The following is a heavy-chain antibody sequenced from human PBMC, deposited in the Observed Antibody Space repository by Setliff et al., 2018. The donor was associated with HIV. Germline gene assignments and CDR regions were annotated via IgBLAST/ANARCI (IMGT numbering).Heavy chain of an antibody. CDR2: FNPEEGKT. V-gene: IGHV1-24*01. Sequence: GASVKVSCKISGYTLSELSMHWVRQAPGKGLEWMVGFNPEEGKTIYAQKFQGRVTMTEDTSTDTAFMDLNNLRSEDTAVYYCAASISSRHYYGSALWGRGTLVTVSS. J-gene: IGHJ2*01. CDR3: AASISSRHYYGSAL. CDR1: GYTLSELS. D-gene: IGHD3-10*01.